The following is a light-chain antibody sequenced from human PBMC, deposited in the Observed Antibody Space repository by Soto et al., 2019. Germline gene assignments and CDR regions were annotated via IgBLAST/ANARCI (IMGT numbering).Light chain of an antibody. CDR2: DAS. CDR1: QSVSSY. Sequence: EIVLTQSPGTLSLSPGERATLSCRASQSVSSYLAWYQQKPGQPPRLLIYDASTRATGIPARFSGSGSGTEFTLTISSLQSEDFAVYYCQQYNTWPRTFGQGTKVDIK. J-gene: IGKJ1*01. V-gene: IGKV3-15*01. CDR3: QQYNTWPRT.